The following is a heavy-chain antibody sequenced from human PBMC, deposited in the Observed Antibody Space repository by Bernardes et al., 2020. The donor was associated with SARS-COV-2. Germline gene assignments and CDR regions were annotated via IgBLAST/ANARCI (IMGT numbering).Heavy chain of an antibody. CDR1: GFTFSSYG. J-gene: IGHJ4*02. CDR3: AKVIAAAGLASLDY. Sequence: GGSLRLSCAASGFTFSSYGMHWVRQAPGKGLEWVAVISYDGSNKYYADSVKGRFTISRDNSKNTLYLQMNSLRAEDTAVYYCAKVIAAAGLASLDYWGQGTLVTVSS. V-gene: IGHV3-30*18. CDR2: ISYDGSNK. D-gene: IGHD6-13*01.